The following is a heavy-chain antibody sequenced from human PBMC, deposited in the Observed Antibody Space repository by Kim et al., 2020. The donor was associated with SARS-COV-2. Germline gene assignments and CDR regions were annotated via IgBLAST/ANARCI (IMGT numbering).Heavy chain of an antibody. Sequence: SETLSPTCTVSGGSISSGGYYWSWIRQHPGKGLEWIGYIFYSGSTYYNPSLKSRVTISLDTSKNQFSLKVSSVTAADTAVYYCARRDTLGGVFDYWGQGTLVTVSS. CDR2: IFYSGST. J-gene: IGHJ4*02. CDR3: ARRDTLGGVFDY. D-gene: IGHD3-16*01. CDR1: GGSISSGGYY. V-gene: IGHV4-31*03.